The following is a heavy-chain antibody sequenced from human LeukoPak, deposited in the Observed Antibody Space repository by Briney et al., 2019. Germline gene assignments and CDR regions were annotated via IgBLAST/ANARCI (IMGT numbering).Heavy chain of an antibody. CDR1: GFTFSSYA. CDR3: AKDLIVEAEDRSFRGDH. J-gene: IGHJ4*02. CDR2: IRYDGTNK. V-gene: IGHV3-33*06. Sequence: PGRSLRLSCAASGFTFSSYAMHWVRQAPGKGLEWVAVIRYDGTNKYYADSLKGRFTISRDNSKNTLYLQMNSLRVEDTAVYYCAKDLIVEAEDRSFRGDHWGQGTLVTVSS. D-gene: IGHD3-22*01.